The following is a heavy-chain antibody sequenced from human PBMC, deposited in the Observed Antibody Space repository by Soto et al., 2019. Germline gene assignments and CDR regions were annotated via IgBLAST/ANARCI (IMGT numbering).Heavy chain of an antibody. CDR2: IYHSGST. D-gene: IGHD3-10*01. J-gene: IGHJ5*02. V-gene: IGHV4-30-2*01. CDR1: GGSISSGGYS. Sequence: QLQLQESGSGLVKPSQTLSLTCAVSGGSISSGGYSWSWIRQPPGKGLEWIGYIYHSGSTYYNPSLQSRVTISVDRSKDHFSLKLSSVTAADTAVYSCARGGRYYYGSGSPGDWFDPWGPGTLVTVSS. CDR3: ARGGRYYYGSGSPGDWFDP.